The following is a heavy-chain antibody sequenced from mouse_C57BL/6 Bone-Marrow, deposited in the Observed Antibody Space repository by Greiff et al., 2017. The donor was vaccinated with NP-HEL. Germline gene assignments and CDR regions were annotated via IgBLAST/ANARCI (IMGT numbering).Heavy chain of an antibody. D-gene: IGHD2-3*01. Sequence: EVQLVESGEGLVKPGGSLKLSCAASVFPFTIYSMSCVRQTPEKRLEWVAYISSCGDSIYYEETVKGRFTISRDNARNTRYLQISSLKSEDTAMYYCTRDGYYTWFAYWGQGTLVTVSA. CDR2: ISSCGDSI. J-gene: IGHJ3*01. CDR1: VFPFTIYS. V-gene: IGHV5-9-1*02. CDR3: TRDGYYTWFAY.